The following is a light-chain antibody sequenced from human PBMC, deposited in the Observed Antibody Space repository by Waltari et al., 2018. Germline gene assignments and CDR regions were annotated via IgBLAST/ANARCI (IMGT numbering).Light chain of an antibody. CDR1: QSIGRY. CDR3: QKHDRLPAT. J-gene: IGKJ1*01. Sequence: EIVLTQSPDTLSLSPGERATLSCRASQSIGRYLVWYQQKPGQAPRLHIYGASTRASGIPDRFSGSGSGTDFSLTISRLEPEDFAVYHCQKHDRLPATFGQGTKVEIK. V-gene: IGKV3-20*01. CDR2: GAS.